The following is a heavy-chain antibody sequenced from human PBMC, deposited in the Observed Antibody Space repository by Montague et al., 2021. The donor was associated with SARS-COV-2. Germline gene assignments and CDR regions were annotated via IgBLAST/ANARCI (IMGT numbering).Heavy chain of an antibody. D-gene: IGHD6-6*01. J-gene: IGHJ4*02. V-gene: IGHV6-1*01. Sequence: CAISGDSVPSHTVAWNWFRQSPSRGLEWLGRTYYRSKWYNDYAVSMQSRVTINPDTSKNQFSLHVNSVTPEDTAVYYCARDSEYSIDYWGRGLLVTVSS. CDR2: TYYRSKWYN. CDR3: ARDSEYSIDY. CDR1: GDSVPSHTVA.